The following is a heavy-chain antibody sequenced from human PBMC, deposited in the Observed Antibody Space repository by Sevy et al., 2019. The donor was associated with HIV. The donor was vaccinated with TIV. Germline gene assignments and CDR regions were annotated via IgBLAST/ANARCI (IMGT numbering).Heavy chain of an antibody. J-gene: IGHJ3*01. CDR2: ISGTNSYT. V-gene: IGHV3-11*06. CDR1: GFTFSDYY. CDR3: ARNPRQRDALDV. Sequence: GGSLRLSCTASGFTFSDYYMSWIRQAPGKGLEWISYISGTNSYTNYADSVKGRFTISRDNAKSSLYLQINSLRAEDMAVYFCARNPRQRDALDVWGQGTMVTVSS.